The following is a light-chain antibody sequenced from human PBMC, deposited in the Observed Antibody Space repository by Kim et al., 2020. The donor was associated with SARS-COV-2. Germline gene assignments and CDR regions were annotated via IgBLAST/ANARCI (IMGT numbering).Light chain of an antibody. CDR1: SLGTYY. Sequence: ALGQTVKITCQVDSLGTYYVNWYQQKPGQAPVFVIDGRDNRPSGIPDRFSVSRSRNTASLTIAGAQAEDEADYYCNSRDTTDGLFVFGTGTKVTVL. J-gene: IGLJ1*01. CDR3: NSRDTTDGLFV. V-gene: IGLV3-19*01. CDR2: GRD.